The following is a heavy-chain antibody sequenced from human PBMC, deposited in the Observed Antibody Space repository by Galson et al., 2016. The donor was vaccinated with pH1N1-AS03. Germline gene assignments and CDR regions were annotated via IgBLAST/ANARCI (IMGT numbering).Heavy chain of an antibody. CDR1: DYTYT. Sequence: SVKVSRKASDYTYTISWVRQAPGQGLEWMGYISTYNSETHYSQKFRGRITMTTDTSTRIAYMELRSLTSDDTALYFCAGGTSDAFDVWGQGTVVTVSP. CDR2: ISTYNSET. D-gene: IGHD1-1*01. J-gene: IGHJ3*01. CDR3: AGGTSDAFDV. V-gene: IGHV1-18*01.